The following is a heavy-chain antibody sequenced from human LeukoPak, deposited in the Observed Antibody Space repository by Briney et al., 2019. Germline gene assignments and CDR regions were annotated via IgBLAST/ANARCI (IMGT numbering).Heavy chain of an antibody. CDR1: GYTFTSYY. CDR2: INPSGGST. CDR3: ARDRDGEGLDY. D-gene: IGHD7-27*01. V-gene: IGHV1-46*01. J-gene: IGHJ4*02. Sequence: EASVKVSCKASGYTFTSYYMHWVRQAPGQGLEWMGIINPSGGSTSYAQKFQGRVTMTRDMSTSTVYMELSSLRSEDAAVYYCARDRDGEGLDYWGQGTLVTVSS.